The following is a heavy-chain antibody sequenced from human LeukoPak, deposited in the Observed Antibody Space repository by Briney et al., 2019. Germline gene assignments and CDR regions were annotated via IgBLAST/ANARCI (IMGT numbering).Heavy chain of an antibody. CDR3: TRIGTSGGEFDY. V-gene: IGHV3-49*04. CDR2: IRSKAYGGTT. Sequence: GGSLRLSCTASGFTFGDYAMSWVRQAPGKGLEWVGFIRSKAYGGTTEYAAFVKGRFTISRDDSRSIAYLQMNSLKTEDTAVYYCTRIGTSGGEFDYWGQGTLVTVSS. CDR1: GFTFGDYA. D-gene: IGHD2-2*01. J-gene: IGHJ4*02.